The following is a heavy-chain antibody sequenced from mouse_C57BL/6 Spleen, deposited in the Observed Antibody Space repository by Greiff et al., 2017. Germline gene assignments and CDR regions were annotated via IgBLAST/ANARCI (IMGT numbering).Heavy chain of an antibody. D-gene: IGHD1-1*01. CDR3: ARSAITTVVATDYYGC. J-gene: IGHJ2*01. CDR1: GYAFSSSW. Sequence: VQLQESGPELVKPGASVKISCKASGYAFSSSWMNWVKQRPGKGLEWIGRIYPGDGDTNYNGKFNGKATVTADKSSSTAYMQLRRLTSEASAVYFCARSAITTVVATDYYGCWGQGTTLTAAS. CDR2: IYPGDGDT. V-gene: IGHV1-82*01.